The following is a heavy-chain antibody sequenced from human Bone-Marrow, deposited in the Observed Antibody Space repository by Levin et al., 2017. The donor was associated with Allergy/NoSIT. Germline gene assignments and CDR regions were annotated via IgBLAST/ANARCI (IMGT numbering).Heavy chain of an antibody. D-gene: IGHD1-26*01. Sequence: PSETLSLTCTVSGGSIASSSYYWAWIRQPPGKGLEWIGSVYYSGRTLSNPSFKSRITTPVDASKDQFSLNLISVTAADAGVYYCARHFRVGGQRFGHSPQMFDPWGQGIPVTVSS. CDR1: GGSIASSSYY. CDR3: ARHFRVGGQRFGHSPQMFDP. J-gene: IGHJ5*02. V-gene: IGHV4-39*01. CDR2: VYYSGRT.